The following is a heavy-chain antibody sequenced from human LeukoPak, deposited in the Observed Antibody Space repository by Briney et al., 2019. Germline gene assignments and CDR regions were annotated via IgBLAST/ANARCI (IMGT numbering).Heavy chain of an antibody. CDR2: IYYSGST. J-gene: IGHJ4*02. CDR1: AYSIANGYY. D-gene: IGHD3-10*01. Sequence: PSETLSLTCTVSAYSIANGYYWGWIRQPPGKGLEWIGYIYYSGSTNYNPSLKSRVTISVDTSKNQFSLKLSSVTAADTAVYYCARGGDYYGSAKAFDYWGQGTLVTVSS. V-gene: IGHV4-59*01. CDR3: ARGGDYYGSAKAFDY.